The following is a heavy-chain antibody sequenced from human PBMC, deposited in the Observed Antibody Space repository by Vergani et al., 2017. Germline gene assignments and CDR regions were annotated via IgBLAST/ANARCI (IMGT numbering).Heavy chain of an antibody. Sequence: QVQLVESGGGVVQPGRSLRLSCAASGFTFSSYGMHWVRQAPGKGLEWVAVIWYAGSNKYYADSVKGRFTISRENSKNTLYLQMNSLRAEDTAVYYCAKEKGRYYDFWSGYQMGGERDAFDIWGQGTMVTVSS. J-gene: IGHJ3*02. V-gene: IGHV3-33*06. D-gene: IGHD3-3*01. CDR3: AKEKGRYYDFWSGYQMGGERDAFDI. CDR2: IWYAGSNK. CDR1: GFTFSSYG.